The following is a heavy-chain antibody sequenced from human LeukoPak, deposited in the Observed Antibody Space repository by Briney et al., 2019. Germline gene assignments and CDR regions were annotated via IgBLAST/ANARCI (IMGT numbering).Heavy chain of an antibody. V-gene: IGHV1-69*06. CDR3: ARGRALGGSYRWDRAVWFDP. Sequence: ASVTVSCKASGDTFNSYAISWVRQAPGQGLEWMGGIIPIFGTANYAQKFQGRVTITADRSTSTAYMELSSLRSEDTAVYYCARGRALGGSYRWDRAVWFDPWGQGTLVTVSS. CDR2: IIPIFGTA. D-gene: IGHD3-16*02. CDR1: GDTFNSYA. J-gene: IGHJ5*02.